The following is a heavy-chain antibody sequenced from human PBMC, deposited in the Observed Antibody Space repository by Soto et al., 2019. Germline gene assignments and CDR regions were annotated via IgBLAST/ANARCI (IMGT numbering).Heavy chain of an antibody. CDR1: GFTFSSYG. CDR3: AKSANLYVVPAAILRYFDY. CDR2: ISYDGSNK. Sequence: GGSLRLSCAASGFTFSSYGMHWVRQAPGKGLEWVAVISYDGSNKYYADSVKGRFTISRDNSKNTLYLQMNSLRAEDTAMYYCAKSANLYVVPAAILRYFDYWGQGTLVTVSS. D-gene: IGHD2-2*01. J-gene: IGHJ4*02. V-gene: IGHV3-30*18.